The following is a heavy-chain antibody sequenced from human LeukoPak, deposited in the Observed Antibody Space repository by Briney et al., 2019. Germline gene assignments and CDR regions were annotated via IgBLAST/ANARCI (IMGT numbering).Heavy chain of an antibody. CDR1: GGTFSSYA. V-gene: IGHV1-69*04. CDR2: IIPIFGIA. J-gene: IGHJ4*02. CDR3: ARDGVVPAAIADY. Sequence: SVKVSCKASGGTFSSYAISWVRQAPGQGLEWMGRIIPIFGIANYAQKFQGRVTITADKSTSTVYMELSSLRSEDTAVYYCARDGVVPAAIADYWGQGTLVTVSS. D-gene: IGHD2-2*01.